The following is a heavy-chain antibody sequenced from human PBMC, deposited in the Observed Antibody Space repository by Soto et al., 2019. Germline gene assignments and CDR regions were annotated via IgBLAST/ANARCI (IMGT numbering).Heavy chain of an antibody. Sequence: GGPLRLSCSASGVTFSSYAMSWVRQAPGKGLEWVSAISGSGGSTYYADSVKGRFTISRDNSKNTLYLQMNSLRAEDTAVYYCAKGSYDFWSGFVPRFYYYGMDVWGQGTTVTVSS. V-gene: IGHV3-23*01. J-gene: IGHJ6*02. CDR1: GVTFSSYA. CDR2: ISGSGGST. CDR3: AKGSYDFWSGFVPRFYYYGMDV. D-gene: IGHD3-3*01.